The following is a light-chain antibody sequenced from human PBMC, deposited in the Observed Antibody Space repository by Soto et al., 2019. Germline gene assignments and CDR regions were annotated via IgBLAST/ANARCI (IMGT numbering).Light chain of an antibody. V-gene: IGKV1-39*01. CDR1: QDISGR. CDR2: GAS. Sequence: IQITQSPSSLSASMGETVTITCRSSQDISGRLNWYQQTRGRVPKLLIYGASNLESGVPSRFSGTGSGKELPLTISGIQPEDFEPYYCQQCYSPKLSFRGGTNV. CDR3: QQCYSPKLS. J-gene: IGKJ4*01.